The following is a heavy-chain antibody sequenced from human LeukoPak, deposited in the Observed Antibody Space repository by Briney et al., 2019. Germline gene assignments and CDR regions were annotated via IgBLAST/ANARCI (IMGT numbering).Heavy chain of an antibody. Sequence: GRSLRLSSAASGLTFSSYAMHWVRKAPAKGLERAAVISYDGSNKYYADSVKGRFTISRDNSKNTLYLQMNSLRAEDTAVYYCARERVREVATITYYYYYGMDVWGKGTTVTVSS. D-gene: IGHD5-12*01. CDR3: ARERVREVATITYYYYYGMDV. V-gene: IGHV3-30*04. CDR2: ISYDGSNK. CDR1: GLTFSSYA. J-gene: IGHJ6*04.